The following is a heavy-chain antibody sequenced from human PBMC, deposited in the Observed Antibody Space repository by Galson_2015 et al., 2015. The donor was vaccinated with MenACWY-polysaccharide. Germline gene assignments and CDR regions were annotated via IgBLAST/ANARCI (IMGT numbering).Heavy chain of an antibody. J-gene: IGHJ4*02. CDR3: VKAHETSGWNRGPGH. CDR2: ISLDGRNT. Sequence: SLRLSCAASGFTFTSYPMSWIRQAPGKGPEWVTVISLDGRNTYYADPVKGRFTISRDNSKNTLYLQMHDLRAEDTAVYYCVKAHETSGWNRGPGHWGQGTLVTVSS. CDR1: GFTFTSYP. D-gene: IGHD1-1*01. V-gene: IGHV3-23*01.